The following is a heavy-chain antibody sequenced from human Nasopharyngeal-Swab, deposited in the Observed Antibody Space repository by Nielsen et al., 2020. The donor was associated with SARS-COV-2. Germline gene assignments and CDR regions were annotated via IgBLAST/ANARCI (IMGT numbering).Heavy chain of an antibody. CDR3: ARTDIVVVPAATTPRKDGMDV. Sequence: SETLSLTCAVYGGSFSGYYWSWIRQPPGKGLEWIGEINHSGSTNYNPSLKSRVTISVDTSKNQSSLKLSSVTAADTAVYYCARTDIVVVPAATTPRKDGMDVWGQGTTVTVSS. CDR2: INHSGST. D-gene: IGHD2-2*01. CDR1: GGSFSGYY. J-gene: IGHJ6*02. V-gene: IGHV4-34*01.